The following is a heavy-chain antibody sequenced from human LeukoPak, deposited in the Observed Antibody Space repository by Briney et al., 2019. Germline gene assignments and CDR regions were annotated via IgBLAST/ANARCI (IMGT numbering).Heavy chain of an antibody. CDR1: GASISPHY. Sequence: MSSETLSLTCTVSGASISPHYWTWIRQAPGRGLEWIGYVYYNGLTSYNASLRSRLILSVDTARNQVSLKLTSVTAADTAVYYCTRGRSTVTFDYWGQGTLVTVSS. CDR3: TRGRSTVTFDY. CDR2: VYYNGLT. J-gene: IGHJ4*02. V-gene: IGHV4-59*11. D-gene: IGHD4-11*01.